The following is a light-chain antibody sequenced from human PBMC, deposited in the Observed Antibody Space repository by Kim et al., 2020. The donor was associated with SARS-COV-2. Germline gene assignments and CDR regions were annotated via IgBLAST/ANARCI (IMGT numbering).Light chain of an antibody. CDR2: GAS. V-gene: IGKV3-15*01. CDR3: QQYNNWPKT. Sequence: EIVMTQSPATLSVSPGERATLSCRASQGVKSNLAWYQQKPGQPPRLLIYGASARATGMPARFSGSGYGTDFSLTISSLQSEDFAVYYCQQYNNWPKTFGQGTKVEIK. J-gene: IGKJ1*01. CDR1: QGVKSN.